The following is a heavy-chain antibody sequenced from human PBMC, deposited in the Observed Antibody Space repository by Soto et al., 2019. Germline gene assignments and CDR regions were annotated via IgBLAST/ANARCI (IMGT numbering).Heavy chain of an antibody. CDR2: IYYSGST. V-gene: IGHV4-30-4*01. Sequence: QVQLQESGPGLVKPSQTLSLTCTVSGGSISSGDYYWSWIRQPPGKGLEWIGYIYYSGSTYYNPSLKSRVTISVDTSKNQFSLKLSSVTAADTAVYYCAIAIGGYCTNGVCYGGMDVWGQGTTVTVSS. CDR3: AIAIGGYCTNGVCYGGMDV. J-gene: IGHJ6*02. CDR1: GGSISSGDYY. D-gene: IGHD2-8*01.